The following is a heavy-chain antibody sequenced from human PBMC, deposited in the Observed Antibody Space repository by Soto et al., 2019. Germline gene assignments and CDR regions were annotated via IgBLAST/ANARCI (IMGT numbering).Heavy chain of an antibody. Sequence: PGGSLRLSCAASGFTFSNAWMSWVRQAPGKGLEWVGRIKSKTDGGTTDYAAPVKGRFTISRDDSKNTLYLQMNSLKTEDTAVYYCTTDPVAVVVVDATRRVDYWGQGTLVTVSS. J-gene: IGHJ4*02. V-gene: IGHV3-15*01. CDR1: GFTFSNAW. D-gene: IGHD2-15*01. CDR3: TTDPVAVVVVDATRRVDY. CDR2: IKSKTDGGTT.